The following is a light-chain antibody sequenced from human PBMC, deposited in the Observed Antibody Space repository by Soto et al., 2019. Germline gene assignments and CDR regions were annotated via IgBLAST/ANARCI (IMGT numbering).Light chain of an antibody. Sequence: EIVLTQSPATLSLSPGERATLSCRASQSVSSYVAWYQQKPGQAPRLLIYDASNRATGIPARFSGSGSGTDFTLTISSLEPEDFAFYYGQQRSNWPLTFGGGTKVEIK. CDR2: DAS. J-gene: IGKJ4*01. CDR3: QQRSNWPLT. CDR1: QSVSSY. V-gene: IGKV3-11*01.